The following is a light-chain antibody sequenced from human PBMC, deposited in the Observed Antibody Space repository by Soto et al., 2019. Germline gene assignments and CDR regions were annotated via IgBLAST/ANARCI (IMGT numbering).Light chain of an antibody. V-gene: IGKV1-12*01. CDR3: QQTNNFPYT. CDR2: AAS. Sequence: DIQMTQSPSSVSASVGDRVTITCRASHVISSWLAWYQQKPGKAPKLLIYAASRLQSGVPSRFSGSESRADFTLTISSLQPEDVATYYCQQTNNFPYTFGQGTKLEIK. CDR1: HVISSW. J-gene: IGKJ2*01.